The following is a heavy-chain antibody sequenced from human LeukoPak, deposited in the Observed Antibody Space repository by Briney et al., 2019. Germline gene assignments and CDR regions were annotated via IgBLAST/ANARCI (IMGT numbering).Heavy chain of an antibody. CDR2: ISYDGSNK. CDR3: ARGGTAAAGTFDY. CDR1: GFTFSSYS. Sequence: GGSLRLSCAASGFTFSSYSMNWVRQAPGKGLEWVAVISYDGSNKYYADSVKGRFTISRDNSKNTLYLQMNSLRAEDTAVYYCARGGTAAAGTFDYWGQGTLVTVSS. J-gene: IGHJ4*02. V-gene: IGHV3-30*03. D-gene: IGHD6-13*01.